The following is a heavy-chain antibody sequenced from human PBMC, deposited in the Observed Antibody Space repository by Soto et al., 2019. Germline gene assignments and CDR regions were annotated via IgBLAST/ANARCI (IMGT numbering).Heavy chain of an antibody. CDR3: ARGGGSRSWDYYYGMDV. CDR1: GFTFGSYA. V-gene: IGHV3-23*01. D-gene: IGHD2-15*01. J-gene: IGHJ6*02. CDR2: IDKTGVST. Sequence: GGSLRLSCAASGFTFGSYAMSWVRQAPGKGLEWVSTIDKTGVSTYYADSVKGRFTISRDNSKNTLYLQMNSLRAEDTAVYYCARGGGSRSWDYYYGMDVWGQGTTVTVSS.